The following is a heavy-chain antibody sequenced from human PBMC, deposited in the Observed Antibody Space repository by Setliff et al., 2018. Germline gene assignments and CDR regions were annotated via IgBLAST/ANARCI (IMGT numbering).Heavy chain of an antibody. CDR1: GYTFTNYW. CDR3: ARDSGSPLDY. V-gene: IGHV5-51*01. Sequence: GESLKISCQGSGYTFTNYWIGWVRQMPGKGLEWMGILKPGDSGIRYSPSFQGQVTISAGKSISTAYLQWSSLKASDTAMYYCARDSGSPLDYWGQGTLVTVSS. J-gene: IGHJ4*02. CDR2: LKPGDSGI. D-gene: IGHD6-6*01.